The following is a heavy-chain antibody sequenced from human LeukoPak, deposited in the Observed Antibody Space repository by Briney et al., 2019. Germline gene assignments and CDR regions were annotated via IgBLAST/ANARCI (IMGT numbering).Heavy chain of an antibody. CDR3: ASGPYSYGPIDY. CDR1: GFTFSSYE. Sequence: GGSLRLSCAASGFTFSSYEMNWVRQAPGKGLEWVSYISSSGSTIYYADSVKGRFTISRDNAKNSLYLQMNSLRAEDTAVYYCASGPYSYGPIDYWGQGTLVTVSS. V-gene: IGHV3-48*03. D-gene: IGHD5-18*01. CDR2: ISSSGSTI. J-gene: IGHJ4*02.